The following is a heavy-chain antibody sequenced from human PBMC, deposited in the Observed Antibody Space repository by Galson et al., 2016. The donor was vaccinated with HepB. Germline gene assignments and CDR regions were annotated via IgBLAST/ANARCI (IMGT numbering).Heavy chain of an antibody. CDR2: IYSGGRT. J-gene: IGHJ4*02. Sequence: SLRLSCAASGFTVSNNYMSWVRQAPGKGLEWVSVIYSGGRTYYADSVKGRFTISRDNSKNTLYLQMNSLRAEDTAVYYCARDEIAGTTGDYWDREPWSPSPQ. CDR1: GFTVSNNY. D-gene: IGHD1-7*01. V-gene: IGHV3-53*01. CDR3: ARDEIAGTTGDY.